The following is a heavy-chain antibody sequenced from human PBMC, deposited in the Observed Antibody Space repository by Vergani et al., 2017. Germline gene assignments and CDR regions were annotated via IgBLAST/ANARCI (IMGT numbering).Heavy chain of an antibody. D-gene: IGHD2-2*03. CDR2: IIPILGIA. Sequence: HVQLVQSGAEVKKPGSSVKVSCKASGGTFSSYTISWVRQAPGQGLEWMGRIIPILGIANYAQKFQGRVTITADKSTSTAYMELSSLRSEDTAVYYCARGGYCSSTSCLNYYYYYYMDVWGKGTTVTVSS. J-gene: IGHJ6*03. V-gene: IGHV1-69*02. CDR1: GGTFSSYT. CDR3: ARGGYCSSTSCLNYYYYYYMDV.